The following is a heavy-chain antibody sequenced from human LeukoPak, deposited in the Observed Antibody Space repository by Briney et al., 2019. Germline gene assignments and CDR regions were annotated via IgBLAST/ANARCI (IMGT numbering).Heavy chain of an antibody. V-gene: IGHV3-7*01. J-gene: IGHJ4*02. CDR3: AIPKTGYYGYFDY. CDR2: IKQDGSEK. CDR1: GFTFSSYW. Sequence: GGSLRLSCAASGFTFSSYWMSWVRQAPGKGLEWVANIKQDGSEKYYVDSVKGRFTTSRDNAKNSLYLQMNSLRAEDTAVYYCAIPKTGYYGYFDYWGQGTLVTVSS. D-gene: IGHD3-9*01.